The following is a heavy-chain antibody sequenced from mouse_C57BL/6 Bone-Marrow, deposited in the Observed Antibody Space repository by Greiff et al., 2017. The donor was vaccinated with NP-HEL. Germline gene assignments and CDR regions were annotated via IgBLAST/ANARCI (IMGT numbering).Heavy chain of an antibody. CDR3: ARVAY. J-gene: IGHJ3*01. CDR2: IYPGDGDT. CDR1: GYAFSSYW. Sequence: VQGVESGAELVKPGASVKISCKASGYAFSSYWMNWVKQRPGKGLEWIGQIYPGDGDTNYNGKFKDKASLTADKSSSTAYMQLSILTSENSAVYFCARVAYWGQGTLVTVSA. V-gene: IGHV1-80*01.